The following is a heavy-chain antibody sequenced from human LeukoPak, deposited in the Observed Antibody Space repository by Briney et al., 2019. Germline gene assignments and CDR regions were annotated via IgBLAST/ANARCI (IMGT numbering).Heavy chain of an antibody. J-gene: IGHJ4*02. V-gene: IGHV3-23*01. CDR3: AKDTSARRGSLNG. CDR1: GFTFSSYA. CDR2: ITDSGGST. D-gene: IGHD3-16*02. Sequence: GGSLRLSCTASGFTFSSYAMSWVRQAPGKGLEWVSAITDSGGSTSYADSVRGRFTISRDNSKNTLYLQMNSLRAEDTAVYYCAKDTSARRGSLNGWGQGTLVTVSS.